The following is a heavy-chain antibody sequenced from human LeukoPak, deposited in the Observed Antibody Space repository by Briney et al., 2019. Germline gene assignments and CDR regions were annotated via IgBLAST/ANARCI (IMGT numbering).Heavy chain of an antibody. V-gene: IGHV4-59*08. CDR3: ARSYYDILTGYYPRYYFDY. Sequence: SETLSLTCTVSGGSISSYYWSWIRPPPGKGLEWIGYIYYSGSTNYNPSLKSRVTISVDTSKNQFSLKLSSVTAADTAVYYCARSYYDILTGYYPRYYFDYWGQGTLVTVSS. J-gene: IGHJ4*02. CDR1: GGSISSYY. CDR2: IYYSGST. D-gene: IGHD3-9*01.